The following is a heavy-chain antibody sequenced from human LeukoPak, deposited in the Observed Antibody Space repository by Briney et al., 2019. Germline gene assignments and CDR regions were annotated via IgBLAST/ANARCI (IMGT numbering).Heavy chain of an antibody. J-gene: IGHJ4*02. D-gene: IGHD4-17*01. CDR2: FSASGGST. Sequence: GGTLRLSCAASGFTFGDYGMSWVRQAPGKGLAWVSSFSASGGSTYYADSVKGRFTISRDNSKNIMFLQMNNLRGEDTAIYYCAKAPTATVTFFESWSQGTLVTVSS. CDR1: GFTFGDYG. CDR3: AKAPTATVTFFES. V-gene: IGHV3-23*01.